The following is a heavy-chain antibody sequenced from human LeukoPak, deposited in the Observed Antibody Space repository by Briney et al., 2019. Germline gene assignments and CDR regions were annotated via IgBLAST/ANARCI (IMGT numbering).Heavy chain of an antibody. Sequence: SETLSLTCAVYGGSFSGYYWSWIRQPPGKGLEWIGEINHSGSTNYNPSLKSRVTISVDTSKNQFSLKLSSVTAADTAVYYCARGRLYYYGSGSYWFDPWSQGTLVTVSS. CDR2: INHSGST. D-gene: IGHD3-10*01. J-gene: IGHJ5*02. CDR3: ARGRLYYYGSGSYWFDP. CDR1: GGSFSGYY. V-gene: IGHV4-34*01.